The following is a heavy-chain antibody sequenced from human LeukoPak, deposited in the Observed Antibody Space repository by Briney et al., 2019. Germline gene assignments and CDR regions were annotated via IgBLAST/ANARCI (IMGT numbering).Heavy chain of an antibody. CDR1: GGSFSGYY. Sequence: PSETLSLTCAVYGGSFSGYYWSWIRQPPGKGLEWIGEINHSGSTNYNPSLTSRGTISVDTSKNQFSLKLSSVTAADTAVYYCARGLEYCSSTSCYPGNWFDPWGQGTLVTVSS. CDR3: ARGLEYCSSTSCYPGNWFDP. D-gene: IGHD2-2*01. V-gene: IGHV4-34*01. CDR2: INHSGST. J-gene: IGHJ5*02.